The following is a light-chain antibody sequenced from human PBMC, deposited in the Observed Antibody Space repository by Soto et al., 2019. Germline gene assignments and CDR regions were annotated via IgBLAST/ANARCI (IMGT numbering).Light chain of an antibody. CDR1: QSVLRSSNNKNS. CDR2: WAS. CDR3: QQYYGFPWT. J-gene: IGKJ1*01. V-gene: IGKV4-1*01. Sequence: DIVMTQSPDSLAVSLGERATINCKSSQSVLRSSNNKNSLAWYQQKPGQPPNLLIYWASTRESGVPDRFSGSGSGTDFTLTISSLQAEDVAVYYCQQYYGFPWTFGQGTKVEIK.